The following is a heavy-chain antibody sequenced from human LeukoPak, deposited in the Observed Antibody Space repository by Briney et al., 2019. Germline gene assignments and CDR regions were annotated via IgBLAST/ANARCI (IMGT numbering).Heavy chain of an antibody. Sequence: SETLTLTCTVSGASIGSYYWNWIRQPPGKGLQWIGYIYYSGTTNYNPSLKSRVTISIDTSKNQFSLELSSVTAADTAVYYCARDGYSGHGPNIYFDYWGQGTLVTVSS. V-gene: IGHV4-59*01. J-gene: IGHJ4*02. CDR3: ARDGYSGHGPNIYFDY. CDR1: GASIGSYY. CDR2: IYYSGTT. D-gene: IGHD5-12*01.